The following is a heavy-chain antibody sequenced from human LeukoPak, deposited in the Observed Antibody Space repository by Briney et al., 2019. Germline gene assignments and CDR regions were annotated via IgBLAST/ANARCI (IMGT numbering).Heavy chain of an antibody. Sequence: GGSLRLSCAASGFNFANHAMSWVRQTAGKGLEWVSAISGGGDITYYADSVKGRFTISRDNSKDTLYLQMNSLRAEDTAVYYCAKDSIAVAGTEDYWGQGTLVTVSS. CDR1: GFNFANHA. CDR3: AKDSIAVAGTEDY. J-gene: IGHJ4*02. V-gene: IGHV3-23*01. CDR2: ISGGGDIT. D-gene: IGHD6-19*01.